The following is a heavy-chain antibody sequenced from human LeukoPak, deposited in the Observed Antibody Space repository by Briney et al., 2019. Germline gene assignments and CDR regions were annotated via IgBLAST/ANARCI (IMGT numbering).Heavy chain of an antibody. J-gene: IGHJ4*02. CDR2: INPKTGGT. V-gene: IGHV1-2*02. CDR3: ARDGRLTIFVRGIITEGSPPKN. D-gene: IGHD3-10*01. CDR1: GYTFTDSY. Sequence: ASVTLSCKASGYTFTDSYMHWVRQAPGQGLEWMGWINPKTGGTNYAQRFQGRVTMTRDTSIRTAYMELNSLRSDDTAVYYCARDGRLTIFVRGIITEGSPPKNWGQGTLVTVSS.